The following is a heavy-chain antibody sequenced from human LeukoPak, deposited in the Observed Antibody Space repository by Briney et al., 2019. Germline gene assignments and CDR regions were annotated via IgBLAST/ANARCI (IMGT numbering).Heavy chain of an antibody. CDR3: AREGDITIFGVAPAHAINWFDP. CDR1: GYTFTSYY. CDR2: INPSGGST. Sequence: AASVKVSCKASGYTFTSYYMHWVRQAPGQGLEWMGIINPSGGSTSYAQKFQGRVTMTRDTSTSTVYMELSSLRSEDTAVYYCAREGDITIFGVAPAHAINWFDPWGQGTLVTVSS. J-gene: IGHJ5*02. V-gene: IGHV1-46*01. D-gene: IGHD3-3*01.